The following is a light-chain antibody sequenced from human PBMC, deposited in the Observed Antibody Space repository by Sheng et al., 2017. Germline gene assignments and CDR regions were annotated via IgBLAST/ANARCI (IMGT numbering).Light chain of an antibody. Sequence: QVVVTQSPSASASLGASVKLTCTLSSGHSRYAIAWHQQQPDKGPLYVMKINNDGSYTKGDGIPPRFSGSGSGAERFLTISNLQSEDEADYYCQAWGSGAFGGGTKVTV. V-gene: IGLV4-69*01. CDR1: SGHSRYA. CDR3: QAWGSGA. CDR2: INNDGSY. J-gene: IGLJ2*01.